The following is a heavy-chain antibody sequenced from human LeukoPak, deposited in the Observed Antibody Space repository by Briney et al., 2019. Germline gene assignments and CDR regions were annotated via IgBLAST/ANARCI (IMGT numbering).Heavy chain of an antibody. CDR1: GYTFTSYG. Sequence: ASVKVSFKASGYTFTSYGISWVRQAPGQGLEWMGLISAYNGNTNYAQKLQGRVTMTTDTSTSTAYMELRSLRSDDTAVYYCARVPGNIVVPIEGYWGQGTLVTVSS. J-gene: IGHJ4*02. D-gene: IGHD2-21*01. V-gene: IGHV1-18*01. CDR2: ISAYNGNT. CDR3: ARVPGNIVVPIEGY.